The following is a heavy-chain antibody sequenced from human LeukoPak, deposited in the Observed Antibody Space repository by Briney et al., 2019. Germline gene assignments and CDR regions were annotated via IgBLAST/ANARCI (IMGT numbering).Heavy chain of an antibody. CDR3: ARDLNSGSYLPIYVY. Sequence: ASVKVSCKASGYTFTSYGIGWVRQAPGQGLEWTGWISAYNGNTNYAQKLQGRVTMTTDTSTSTAYMELRSLRSDDTAVYYCARDLNSGSYLPIYVYWGQGTLVTVSS. D-gene: IGHD1-26*01. CDR2: ISAYNGNT. J-gene: IGHJ4*02. CDR1: GYTFTSYG. V-gene: IGHV1-18*01.